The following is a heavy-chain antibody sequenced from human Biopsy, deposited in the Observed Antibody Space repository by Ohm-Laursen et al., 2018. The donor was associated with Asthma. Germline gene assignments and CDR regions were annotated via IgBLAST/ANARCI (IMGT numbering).Heavy chain of an antibody. CDR3: ARVKDGYNFDY. J-gene: IGHJ4*01. D-gene: IGHD5-24*01. CDR1: GGSISSGGYS. CDR2: IYHSGST. V-gene: IGHV4-30-2*01. Sequence: TLSLTCAVSGGSISSGGYSWSWIRQPPGKGLEWIGYIYHSGSTYYNPSLKSRVTISVDRSKNQFSLKLSSVTAADTAVYYCARVKDGYNFDYWGQEPWSPSPQ.